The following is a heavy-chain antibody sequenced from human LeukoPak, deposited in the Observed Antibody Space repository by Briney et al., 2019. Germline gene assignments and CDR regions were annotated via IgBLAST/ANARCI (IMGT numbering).Heavy chain of an antibody. CDR3: AKCLIDEFWGYGYYFDY. Sequence: GGSLRLSCAASGFTFSDHYMDLVRQAPGKGLEWVGRTRNKANSYTTEYAASVKGRFTISRDDSKNSLYLQMNSLKTEDTAVYYCAKCLIDEFWGYGYYFDYWGQGTLVTVSS. D-gene: IGHD3-3*01. V-gene: IGHV3-72*01. CDR1: GFTFSDHY. J-gene: IGHJ4*02. CDR2: TRNKANSYTT.